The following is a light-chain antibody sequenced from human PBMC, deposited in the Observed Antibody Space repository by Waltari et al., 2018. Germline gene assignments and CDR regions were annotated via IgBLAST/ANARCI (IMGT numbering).Light chain of an antibody. CDR2: RNN. CDR3: AAWDDSLNGVV. Sequence: QSVLTQPPSESGPPGQRVTISCSGSSSSIGSNPVNWYQQPPGTAPKLIVYRNNRRPSGVPDRFSGSRSGTSASLAISGLQSEDEADYYCAAWDDSLNGVVFGGGTKLTVL. CDR1: SSSIGSNP. J-gene: IGLJ2*01. V-gene: IGLV1-44*01.